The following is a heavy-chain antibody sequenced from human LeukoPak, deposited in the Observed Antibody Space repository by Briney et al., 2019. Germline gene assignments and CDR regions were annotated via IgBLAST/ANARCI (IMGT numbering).Heavy chain of an antibody. J-gene: IGHJ3*02. CDR2: ISAYNGNT. Sequence: ASVKVSCKASGGTFSSYAISWVRQAPGQGLEWMGWISAYNGNTNYAQKLQGRVTMTTDTSTSTAYMELRSLRSDDTAVYYCARESSTYYYDSSGYYSTGAFDIWGQGTMVTVSS. CDR3: ARESSTYYYDSSGYYSTGAFDI. CDR1: GGTFSSYA. V-gene: IGHV1-18*01. D-gene: IGHD3-22*01.